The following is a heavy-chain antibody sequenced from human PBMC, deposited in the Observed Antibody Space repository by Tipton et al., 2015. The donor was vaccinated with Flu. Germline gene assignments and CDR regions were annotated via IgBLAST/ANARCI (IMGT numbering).Heavy chain of an antibody. D-gene: IGHD1-26*01. CDR1: GFTFRTNG. CDR2: IRSDETTE. V-gene: IGHV3-30*02. Sequence: SLRLSCAASGFTFRTNGMHWVRQAPGKGLEWVAHIRSDETTEYEDSVKGRFTISRDNSKDMLYLQMNSLRAEDTAVFYCAKSGGFDSWKQGALVIVSS. CDR3: AKSGGFDS. J-gene: IGHJ4*02.